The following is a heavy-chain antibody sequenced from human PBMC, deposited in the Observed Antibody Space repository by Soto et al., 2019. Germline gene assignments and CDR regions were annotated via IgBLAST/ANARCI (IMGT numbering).Heavy chain of an antibody. CDR1: GYTFTSYG. CDR3: ARGVIGYCSGGSCYSYYYYYMDV. Sequence: ASVKVSCKASGYTFTSYGISWVRQAPGQGLEWMGWISAYNGNTNYAQKLQGRVTMTTDTSTSTAYMELRSLRSDDTAVYYCARGVIGYCSGGSCYSYYYYYMDVWGKGTTVTVSS. D-gene: IGHD2-15*01. V-gene: IGHV1-18*01. CDR2: ISAYNGNT. J-gene: IGHJ6*03.